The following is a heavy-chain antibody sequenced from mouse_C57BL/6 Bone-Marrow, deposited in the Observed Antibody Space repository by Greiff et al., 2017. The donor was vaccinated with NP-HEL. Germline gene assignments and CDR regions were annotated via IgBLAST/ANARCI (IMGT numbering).Heavy chain of an antibody. V-gene: IGHV1-81*01. D-gene: IGHD2-2*01. CDR2: IYPRSGNT. CDR3: AREGGYDETWFAY. CDR1: GYTFTSYG. J-gene: IGHJ3*01. Sequence: QVQLQQSGAELARPGASVKLSCKASGYTFTSYGISWVKQRTGQGLEWIGEIYPRSGNTFYNEKFKGKATLTADKSSSTAYMELRSLTSEDSAVYFCAREGGYDETWFAYWGQGTLVTVSA.